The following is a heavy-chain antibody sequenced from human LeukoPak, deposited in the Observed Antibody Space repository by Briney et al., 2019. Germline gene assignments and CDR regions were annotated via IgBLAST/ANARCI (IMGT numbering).Heavy chain of an antibody. V-gene: IGHV3-7*01. CDR3: VRDKGGRSGAIYYDAFDV. J-gene: IGHJ3*01. D-gene: IGHD1-26*01. CDR2: IDQGGSTK. Sequence: GGSLRLSCAASGFTFNTYWMIWVRQAPGKGLEWVANIDQGGSTKYYVDSLKGRFTISRDNAKNSLYLQMNSVRAEDTAVYYCVRDKGGRSGAIYYDAFDVWGQGTMVTVSS. CDR1: GFTFNTYW.